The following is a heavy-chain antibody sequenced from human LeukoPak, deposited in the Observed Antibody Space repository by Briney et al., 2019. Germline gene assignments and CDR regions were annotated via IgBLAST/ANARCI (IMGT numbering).Heavy chain of an antibody. V-gene: IGHV3-21*01. CDR1: GFTFSGYT. CDR2: ISSSRSNK. J-gene: IGHJ4*02. D-gene: IGHD2-2*01. CDR3: RKTQLDS. Sequence: GGSLRLSCAASGFTFSGYTMNWVRQAPGKGLEWVSSISSSRSNKYYADSVKGRFTISRDNAKNSLYLQMNSLRAEDTAVYYCRKTQLDSWGQGTLVTVSS.